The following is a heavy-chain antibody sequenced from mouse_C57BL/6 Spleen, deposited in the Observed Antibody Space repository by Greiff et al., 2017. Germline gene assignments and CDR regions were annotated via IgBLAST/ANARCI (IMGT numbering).Heavy chain of an antibody. Sequence: VQLQQSGPGLVKPSQSLSLTCSVTGYSITSGYYWNWIRQFPGNKLEWMGYISYDGSNNYNPSLKNRISITRDTSKNQFFLKLNSVTTEDTATYYCARLYDPRHYAMDYWGQGTSVTVSS. D-gene: IGHD2-3*01. J-gene: IGHJ4*01. CDR1: GYSITSGYY. CDR3: ARLYDPRHYAMDY. CDR2: ISYDGSN. V-gene: IGHV3-6*01.